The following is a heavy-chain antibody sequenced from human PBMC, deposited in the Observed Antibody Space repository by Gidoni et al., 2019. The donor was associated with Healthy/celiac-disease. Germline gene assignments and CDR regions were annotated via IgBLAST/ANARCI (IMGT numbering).Heavy chain of an antibody. V-gene: IGHV4-39*01. CDR3: ARGGSDYGDYVIPYFDY. CDR1: GGSISSSSYY. D-gene: IGHD4-17*01. Sequence: QLQLQESGPGLVKPSETLSLTCTVSGGSISSSSYYWGWIRQPPGKGLEWIGSIYYSGSTYYTPSLKSRVTISVDTSKNQFSLKLSSVTAADTAVYYCARGGSDYGDYVIPYFDYWGQGTLVTVSS. CDR2: IYYSGST. J-gene: IGHJ4*02.